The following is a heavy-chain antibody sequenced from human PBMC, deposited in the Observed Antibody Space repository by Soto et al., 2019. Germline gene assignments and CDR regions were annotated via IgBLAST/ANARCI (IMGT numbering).Heavy chain of an antibody. D-gene: IGHD3-22*01. CDR1: GYTLTRYS. V-gene: IGHV1-3*01. Sequence: ASVKVSCKASGYTLTRYSIHWVRQAPGQRLEWMGWINAGNGNTKFSQKFQGRVTITRDTSASTAYMELRGLRSEDTAVYYCAILGTYYFDNSDNYFDCWGQGTRVTVAS. CDR2: INAGNGNT. CDR3: AILGTYYFDNSDNYFDC. J-gene: IGHJ4*02.